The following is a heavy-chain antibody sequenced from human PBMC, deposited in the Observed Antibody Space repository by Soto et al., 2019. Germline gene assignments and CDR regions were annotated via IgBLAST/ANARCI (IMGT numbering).Heavy chain of an antibody. CDR2: MSYDGINK. V-gene: IGHV3-30*18. CDR3: AKGAEGGAEDGTDV. Sequence: QVQLVESGGGVVQPGRSLRLSCAASGFTFRNYGMHWVRQTPGKGLEWVALMSYDGINKYYAASVRGRFTISRDNSKNTLYLQMTSLRTEDTAMYYWAKGAEGGAEDGTDVWGQGTTGTVSS. D-gene: IGHD3-16*01. CDR1: GFTFRNYG. J-gene: IGHJ6*02.